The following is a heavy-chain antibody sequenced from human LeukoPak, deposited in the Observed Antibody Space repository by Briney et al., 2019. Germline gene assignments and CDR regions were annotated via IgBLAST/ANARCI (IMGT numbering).Heavy chain of an antibody. CDR3: AGDPNWGYSYGLGEDY. D-gene: IGHD5-18*01. Sequence: GGSLRLSCAASGFTFSDYYMSWIRQAPGKGLEWVSYISSSGSTIYYADSVKGRFTISRDNAKNSLYLQMNSLRAEDTAVYYCAGDPNWGYSYGLGEDYWGQGTLVTVSS. V-gene: IGHV3-11*01. CDR2: ISSSGSTI. CDR1: GFTFSDYY. J-gene: IGHJ4*02.